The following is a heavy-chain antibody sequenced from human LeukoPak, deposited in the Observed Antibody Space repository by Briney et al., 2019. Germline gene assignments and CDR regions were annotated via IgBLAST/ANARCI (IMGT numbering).Heavy chain of an antibody. CDR3: ARVRGSYYNDAFDI. Sequence: ASVKVSCEASGYTFTGYYMHWVRQAPGQGLEWMGWINPNSGGTNYAQKFQGRVTMTRDTSISTAYMELSRLRSDDTAVYYCARVRGSYYNDAFDIWGQGTMVTVSS. J-gene: IGHJ3*02. V-gene: IGHV1-2*02. D-gene: IGHD1-26*01. CDR1: GYTFTGYY. CDR2: INPNSGGT.